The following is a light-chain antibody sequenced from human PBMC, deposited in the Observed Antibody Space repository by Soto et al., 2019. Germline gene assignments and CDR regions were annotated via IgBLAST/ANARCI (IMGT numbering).Light chain of an antibody. J-gene: IGKJ2*01. Sequence: DIPMTQSPSSLSASVGDRVTITCRASQSISSYLNWYQQKPGKAPKLLIYAASSLQSGVPSRFSGSLSGTDFTLTISSLQPEDFATYYCQQSYSTPYTFGQGTKLEIK. CDR1: QSISSY. CDR2: AAS. CDR3: QQSYSTPYT. V-gene: IGKV1-39*01.